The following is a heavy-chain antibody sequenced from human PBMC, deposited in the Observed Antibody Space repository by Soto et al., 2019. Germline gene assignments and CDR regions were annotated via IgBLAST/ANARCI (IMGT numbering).Heavy chain of an antibody. CDR2: IIPISGTA. Sequence: SVKVSCKASGGTFSSYAISWVRQAPGQGLEWMGGIIPISGTANYAQKFQGRVTITADESTSTAYMEPSSLRSEDTAVYYCASAVYYYDSSGYYTLDYWAQGTLVTVSS. CDR1: GGTFSSYA. J-gene: IGHJ4*02. V-gene: IGHV1-69*13. CDR3: ASAVYYYDSSGYYTLDY. D-gene: IGHD3-22*01.